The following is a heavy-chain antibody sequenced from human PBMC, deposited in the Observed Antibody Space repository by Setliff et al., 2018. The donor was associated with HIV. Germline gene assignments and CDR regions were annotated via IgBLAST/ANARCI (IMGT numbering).Heavy chain of an antibody. V-gene: IGHV3-30*02. CDR1: GFTFSSYG. Sequence: GGSLRLSCAASGFTFSSYGMHWVRQAPGKGLEWVAIIWFDGNKKYYADSVKGRFTISRDNSKNTLYLQMNSLRAEDTATYYCAKEFEDLSGAYWGQGTLVTVSS. CDR3: AKEFEDLSGAY. J-gene: IGHJ4*02. D-gene: IGHD3-10*01. CDR2: IWFDGNKK.